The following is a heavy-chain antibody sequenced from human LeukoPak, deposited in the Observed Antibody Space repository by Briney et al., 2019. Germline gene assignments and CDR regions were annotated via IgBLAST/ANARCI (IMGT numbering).Heavy chain of an antibody. Sequence: SETLSLTCAVYGGSFNVNYWSWIRQPPGRGLEWIGYIYYSGSTNYNPSLKSRVTISVDTSKNQFSLKLSSVTAADTAVYYCVRGSSGYGHGLDAFDIWGQGTMVTVSS. V-gene: IGHV4-59*08. CDR2: IYYSGST. D-gene: IGHD2-2*01. CDR1: GGSFNVNY. J-gene: IGHJ3*02. CDR3: VRGSSGYGHGLDAFDI.